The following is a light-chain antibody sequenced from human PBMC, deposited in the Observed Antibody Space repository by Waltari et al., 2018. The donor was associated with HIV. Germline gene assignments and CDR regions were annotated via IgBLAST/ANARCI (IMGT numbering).Light chain of an antibody. Sequence: QSALTQPASVSGSPGQSITISCTGTRNDVGSYNLVSWYQQHPGKAPKLMIYEVSKLPSGVSNRFSGSKSDSTASLTISGLQAEDEADYYCCSYAAGTTWVFGGGTSLTVL. V-gene: IGLV2-23*02. CDR1: RNDVGSYNL. CDR3: CSYAAGTTWV. J-gene: IGLJ3*02. CDR2: EVS.